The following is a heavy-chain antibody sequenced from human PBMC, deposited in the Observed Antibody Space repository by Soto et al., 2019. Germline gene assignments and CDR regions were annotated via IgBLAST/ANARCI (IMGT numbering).Heavy chain of an antibody. CDR1: GFSFRDYD. J-gene: IGHJ6*02. CDR2: LGAARDP. CDR3: ARDYLGRLPRRADYYYAMDF. V-gene: IGHV3-13*05. Sequence: EVQLVESGGGSVQPGESLRLSCAASGFSFRDYDMHWVRQRKGKGLEWVSALGAARDPYYVGSVKGRFSVSRDNAQNSLFLQMNNLRVDDTAVYFCARDYLGRLPRRADYYYAMDFWGRGTTVTVAS. D-gene: IGHD1-26*01.